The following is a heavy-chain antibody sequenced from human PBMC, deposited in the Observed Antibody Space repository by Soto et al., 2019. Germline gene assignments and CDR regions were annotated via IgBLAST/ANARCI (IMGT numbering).Heavy chain of an antibody. CDR1: GFTFSNAW. CDR3: ATDEGGQDV. CDR2: VNNDGYNT. J-gene: IGHJ6*02. Sequence: GGSLRLSCRASGFTFSNAWMHWVRRAPGKGLVWVSRVNNDGYNTAYADSVKGRFTISRDNARNILYMQMDSLRVEDTAIYYCATDEGGQDVWGQGTTVTVSS. V-gene: IGHV3-74*01.